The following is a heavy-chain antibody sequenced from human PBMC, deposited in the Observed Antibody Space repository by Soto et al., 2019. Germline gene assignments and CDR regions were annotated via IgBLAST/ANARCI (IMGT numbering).Heavy chain of an antibody. CDR3: ARDFAVGCFDP. CDR2: INVYNGNK. D-gene: IGHD2-2*01. V-gene: IGHV1-18*01. Sequence: ASVKVSCKTSGYTFTSYSISWVRQAPGQGLEWMGWINVYNGNKKYAQNLQGRVTMTTDTSTSTAYMELRSLRSDDTAVYYCARDFAVGCFDPWGQGTLVTVSS. CDR1: GYTFTSYS. J-gene: IGHJ5*02.